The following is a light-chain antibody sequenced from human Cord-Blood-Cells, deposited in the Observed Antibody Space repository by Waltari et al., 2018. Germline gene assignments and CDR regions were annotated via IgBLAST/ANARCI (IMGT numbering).Light chain of an antibody. Sequence: QSALTQPASVSGSPGQSLPISRTGTSRDVGGYNYVPWYQQHPGKAPKLMIYDVSNRPSGVSNRFSGSKSGNTASLTISGLQAEDEADYYCSSYTSSSTLVFGGGTKLTVL. CDR1: SRDVGGYNY. CDR3: SSYTSSSTLV. J-gene: IGLJ3*02. V-gene: IGLV2-14*01. CDR2: DVS.